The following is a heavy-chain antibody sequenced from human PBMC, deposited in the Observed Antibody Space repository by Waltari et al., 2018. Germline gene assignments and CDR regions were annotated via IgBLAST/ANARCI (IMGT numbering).Heavy chain of an antibody. V-gene: IGHV3-74*01. CDR1: GFTFSNYW. D-gene: IGHD3-9*01. J-gene: IGHJ6*02. CDR3: TKVGILSGYNYGIDV. Sequence: DVQLVESGGGLVQPGGSLRLSCAASGFTFSNYWMHWVRQAQGKGLVWISRIKREGSTTDYAGSVKGRYTNARDNAKNTVSLQMNSLRSEDTAVYYCTKVGILSGYNYGIDVWGQGTTVTVAS. CDR2: IKREGSTT.